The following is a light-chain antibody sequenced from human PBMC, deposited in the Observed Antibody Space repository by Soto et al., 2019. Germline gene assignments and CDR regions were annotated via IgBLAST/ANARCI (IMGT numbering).Light chain of an antibody. CDR1: PSTSSR. J-gene: IGKJ1*01. CDR2: RAY. Sequence: DIHMTHSPSTLSASVGDRVTITSLPSPSTSSRAAWYQQNPGKAPKLLIYRAYSLESGVPSRFSGCGCGTEFPLTISSLQPDDFATYYCQQYNSYYTKVGQGTKVEI. CDR3: QQYNSYYTK. V-gene: IGKV1-5*03.